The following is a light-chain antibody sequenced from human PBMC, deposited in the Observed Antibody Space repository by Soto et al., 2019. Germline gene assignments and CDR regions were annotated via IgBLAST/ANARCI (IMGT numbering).Light chain of an antibody. V-gene: IGLV4-60*03. J-gene: IGLJ2*01. Sequence: QLVLTQSSSASASLGSSVKLTCTLSSGHSTYIITWHQQQPGKAPRYLMKLENSGNYNKGSGVPDRFSGSSSGADRYLTISNLQSEDEADYYCETWDRNTWVFGGGTKLTV. CDR2: LENSGNY. CDR3: ETWDRNTWV. CDR1: SGHSTYI.